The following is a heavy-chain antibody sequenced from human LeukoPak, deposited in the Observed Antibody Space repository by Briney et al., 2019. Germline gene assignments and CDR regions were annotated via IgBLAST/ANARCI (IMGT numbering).Heavy chain of an antibody. Sequence: SETLSLTCTVSGGSISSYYWSWIRQPPGKGLEWIGYIYYSGSTNYNPSLKSRVTISVDTSKNQFSLKLSSVTAADTAVYYCARASRHSGYDCWFDPWGQGTLVTVSS. D-gene: IGHD5-12*01. CDR2: IYYSGST. V-gene: IGHV4-59*01. J-gene: IGHJ5*02. CDR3: ARASRHSGYDCWFDP. CDR1: GGSISSYY.